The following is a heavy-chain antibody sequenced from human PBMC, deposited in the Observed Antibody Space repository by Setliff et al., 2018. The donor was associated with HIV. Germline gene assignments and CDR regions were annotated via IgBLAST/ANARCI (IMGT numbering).Heavy chain of an antibody. CDR3: ARQWRDQYNSGVSTEYFQH. D-gene: IGHD3-22*01. V-gene: IGHV4-39*01. CDR2: IYHSGTT. Sequence: SETLSLTCTVSGDSVSSRSYYWGWIRQPPGKGLEWVGSIYHSGTTYYNPSLMSRVTISVDTSKNQFSLKLRSVTAADTAVYYCARQWRDQYNSGVSTEYFQHWGLGTLVTVSS. CDR1: GDSVSSRSYY. J-gene: IGHJ1*01.